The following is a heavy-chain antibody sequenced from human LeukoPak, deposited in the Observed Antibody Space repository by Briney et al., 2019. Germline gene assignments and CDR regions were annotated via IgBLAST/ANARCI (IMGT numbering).Heavy chain of an antibody. Sequence: SVKVSCKASGGTFSINAISGVRQAPGQGREWMGGIIPIFGTANYAQKFQGRVTITADEYTSTAYMELSSLRSEDTAVYYCARYDRDDCFAIWAQGTMVTVSS. CDR1: GGTFSINA. J-gene: IGHJ3*02. V-gene: IGHV1-69*01. D-gene: IGHD3-9*01. CDR2: IIPIFGTA. CDR3: ARYDRDDCFAI.